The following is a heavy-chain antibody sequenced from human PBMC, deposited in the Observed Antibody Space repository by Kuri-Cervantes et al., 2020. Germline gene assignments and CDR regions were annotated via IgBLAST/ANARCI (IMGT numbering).Heavy chain of an antibody. J-gene: IGHJ3*02. Sequence: ASVKVSCKASGYTFTSYAMHWVRQAPGQGLEWMGWINPNSGGTNYAQKFQGRVTMTRDTSISTAYMELSSLRSEDTAVYYCARGFSRPHYYDSSGYRFAAFDIWGQGTMVTVSS. V-gene: IGHV1-2*02. CDR3: ARGFSRPHYYDSSGYRFAAFDI. CDR1: GYTFTSYA. CDR2: INPNSGGT. D-gene: IGHD3-22*01.